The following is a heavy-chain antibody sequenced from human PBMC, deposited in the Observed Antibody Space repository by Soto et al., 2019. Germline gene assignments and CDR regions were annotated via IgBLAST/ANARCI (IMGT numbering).Heavy chain of an antibody. D-gene: IGHD3-10*01. CDR2: LYISGST. CDR3: AFGEESRYYYYGMDV. CDR1: GFAVSSNF. J-gene: IGHJ6*02. Sequence: GXSLRLSGAASGFAVSSNFMSWVRQAPGKGLEWVSVLYISGSTFYADSVKGRFTISRDNAKNSLYLQMNSLRAEDTAVYYCAFGEESRYYYYGMDVWGQGTTVTVSS. V-gene: IGHV3-66*02.